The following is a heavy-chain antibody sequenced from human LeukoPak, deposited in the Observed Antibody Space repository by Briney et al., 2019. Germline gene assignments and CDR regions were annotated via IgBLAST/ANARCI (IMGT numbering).Heavy chain of an antibody. J-gene: IGHJ4*02. CDR1: GFTFSAYA. Sequence: GGSLRLSCSASGFTFSAYAMYWVRQAPGKGLEYVSGISSNGGSSFYADSVKGRFTISRDNSRNTLYLQMSSLRAEDTAVYYCAKSVYSSSTDTFDYWGQGTLVTVSS. CDR3: AKSVYSSSTDTFDY. D-gene: IGHD6-6*01. CDR2: ISSNGGSS. V-gene: IGHV3-64D*09.